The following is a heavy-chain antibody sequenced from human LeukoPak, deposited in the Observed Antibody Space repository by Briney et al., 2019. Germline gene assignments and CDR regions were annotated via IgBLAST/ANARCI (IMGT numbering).Heavy chain of an antibody. D-gene: IGHD3-22*01. CDR1: GFTLINYA. J-gene: IGHJ4*02. CDR2: ISSNGGTT. V-gene: IGHV3-23*01. CDR3: AKGPQYYYNSGGYYFDYFDS. Sequence: GGSLRLSCAASGFTLINYAMSWVRQAPGKGPEWVSGISSNGGTTYYADSVKGRFTVSRDNSQNTLYLQMNSLRAEDTAVYYCAKGPQYYYNSGGYYFDYFDSWGQGTLVAVSS.